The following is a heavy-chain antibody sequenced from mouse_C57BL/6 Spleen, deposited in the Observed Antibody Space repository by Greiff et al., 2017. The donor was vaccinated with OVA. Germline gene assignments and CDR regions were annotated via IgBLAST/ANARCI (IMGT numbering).Heavy chain of an antibody. CDR2: INPSTGGT. Sequence: EVQLQQSGPELVKPGASVKISCKASGYSFTGYYMNWVKQSPEKSLEWIGEINPSTGGTTYNQKFKAEATLTVDKSSSTAYMQLKSLTSEDSAVYYCARLDDSADWGQGTLVTVSA. CDR3: ARLDDSAD. CDR1: GYSFTGYY. V-gene: IGHV1-42*01. D-gene: IGHD2-4*01. J-gene: IGHJ3*01.